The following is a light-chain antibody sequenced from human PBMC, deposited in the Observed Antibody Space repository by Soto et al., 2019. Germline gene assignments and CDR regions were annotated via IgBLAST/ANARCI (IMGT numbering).Light chain of an antibody. J-gene: IGKJ2*01. CDR1: QSVSSSY. CDR3: QQYGSSSYT. Sequence: DIVLTQSPGTLSLFPGERATLSCRASQSVSSSYLAWYQQKPGQAPRLLIYGASSRATGIPDRFSGSGSGTDFTLTISRLEPEDYAVYYCQQYGSSSYTVGQGTKLEIK. V-gene: IGKV3-20*01. CDR2: GAS.